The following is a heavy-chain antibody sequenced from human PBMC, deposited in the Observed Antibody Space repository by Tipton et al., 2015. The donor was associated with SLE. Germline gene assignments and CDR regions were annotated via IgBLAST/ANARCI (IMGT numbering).Heavy chain of an antibody. CDR3: AKPQNGD. J-gene: IGHJ4*02. D-gene: IGHD1-1*01. CDR2: ISGSGGST. Sequence: SLRLSCAVYGGSFSGYYWSWVRQAPGKGLEWVSAISGSGGSTYYADSVKGRFTISRDNSKNTLYLQMNSLRAEDKAVYYCAKPQNGDWGQGTLVTVSS. CDR1: GGSFSGYY. V-gene: IGHV3-23*01.